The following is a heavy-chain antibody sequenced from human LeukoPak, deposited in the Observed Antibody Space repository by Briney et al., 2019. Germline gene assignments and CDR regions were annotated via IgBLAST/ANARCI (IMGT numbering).Heavy chain of an antibody. Sequence: SETLSLTCTVSGGSISSYYWSWVRQPPGKGLEWIAYISDIGSINYNPSLKSRVTISLDTSRNQFSLKLSSVTAADTAVYYCAGHHPRNTVDFWGQGTLVTVSS. CDR3: AGHHPRNTVDF. CDR2: ISDIGSI. D-gene: IGHD2-8*02. V-gene: IGHV4-59*08. CDR1: GGSISSYY. J-gene: IGHJ4*02.